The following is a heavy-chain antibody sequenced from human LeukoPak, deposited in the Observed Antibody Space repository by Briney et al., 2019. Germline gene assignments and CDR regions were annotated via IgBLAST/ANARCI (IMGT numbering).Heavy chain of an antibody. V-gene: IGHV1-46*01. CDR3: ARIRDGYNDAYDL. J-gene: IGHJ3*01. D-gene: IGHD5-24*01. CDR2: INPDGGNT. CDR1: GYTFTNSY. Sequence: ASVKVSCKASGYTFTNSYIHWVRQAPGQVREWMGLINPDGGNTNYAQNFQGRVTLTRDTSTSTVYMELSSLRSEDTAIYYCARIRDGYNDAYDLWGQGTVVTVPS.